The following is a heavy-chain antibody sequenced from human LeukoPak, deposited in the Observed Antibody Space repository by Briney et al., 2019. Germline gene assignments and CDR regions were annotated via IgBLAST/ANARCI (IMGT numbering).Heavy chain of an antibody. CDR1: GGPISSRY. CDR2: IYYSGST. Sequence: SSETLSLTCTVSGGPISSRYWTWIRQSPGKGLEWIGYIYYSGSTNYNPSLKSRVTISVDTSKNQFYLKLSSVTAADTAVYYCARGGSYVDYWGQGTLVTVSS. D-gene: IGHD1-26*01. V-gene: IGHV4-59*11. CDR3: ARGGSYVDY. J-gene: IGHJ4*02.